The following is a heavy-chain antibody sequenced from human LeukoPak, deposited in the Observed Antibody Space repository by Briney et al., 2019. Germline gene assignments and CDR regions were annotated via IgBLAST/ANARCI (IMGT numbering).Heavy chain of an antibody. CDR3: AKDSSAFDI. J-gene: IGHJ3*02. Sequence: GSVKGQFTISRENAKNCLCLQMNSLRAGDTAVYYCAKDSSAFDIWGQGTMVTVSS. V-gene: IGHV3-13*01.